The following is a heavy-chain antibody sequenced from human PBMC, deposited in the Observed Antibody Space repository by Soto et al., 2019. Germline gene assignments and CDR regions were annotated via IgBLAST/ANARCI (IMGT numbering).Heavy chain of an antibody. CDR3: AGVFTGVLNDLRDPGGMDV. CDR2: IFNSVNT. J-gene: IGHJ6*04. D-gene: IGHD3-9*01. Sequence: QVQLQESGPGLVKPSETLSLTCAVSGGSITHYYWAWIRQPPGQGLEWIGYIFNSVNTKYNPSLTSRVTILMDTSKSQFSLILSFVTAAATAVYYCAGVFTGVLNDLRDPGGMDVWGRGTTVTVSS. V-gene: IGHV4-59*01. CDR1: GGSITHYY.